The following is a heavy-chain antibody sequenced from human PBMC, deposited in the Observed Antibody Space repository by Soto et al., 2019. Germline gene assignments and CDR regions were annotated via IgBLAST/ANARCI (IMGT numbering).Heavy chain of an antibody. CDR2: ISYDGGKK. V-gene: IGHV3-30*18. J-gene: IGHJ6*02. CDR1: GFTFSSYG. D-gene: IGHD4-17*01. Sequence: PGGSLRLSCAASGFTFSSYGMHWVRQAPGKGLEWVAVISYDGGKKYYADSVKGRFTISRDNSKNTLYLQMNSLRAEDTALYYCAKVSSTGTRHYYYGMDVWGQGTTVTVSS. CDR3: AKVSSTGTRHYYYGMDV.